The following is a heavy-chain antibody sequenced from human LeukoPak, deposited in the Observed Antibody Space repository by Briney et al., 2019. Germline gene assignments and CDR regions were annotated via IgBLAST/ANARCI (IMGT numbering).Heavy chain of an antibody. J-gene: IGHJ4*02. CDR2: IIPIFGTA. D-gene: IGHD3-22*01. Sequence: SVKVSCKASGGTFSSYSISWVRQAPGQGLEWMGGIIPIFGTAHYAQKSQGRVTITADEFTSTAYLELSSLRSEDTAVYYCAGLAYYYDSSSTYWGQGTLVTVSS. CDR3: AGLAYYYDSSSTY. V-gene: IGHV1-69*13. CDR1: GGTFSSYS.